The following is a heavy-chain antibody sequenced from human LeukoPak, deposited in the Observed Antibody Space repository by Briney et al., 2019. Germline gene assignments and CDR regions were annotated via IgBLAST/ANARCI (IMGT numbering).Heavy chain of an antibody. D-gene: IGHD2-2*01. CDR1: GFTFSGYA. Sequence: GGSLRLSCAASGFTFSGYAMSWVRQAPGKGLEWVSVISGSGGSTHYADSVKGRFTISRDNSENTLYLQMNSLRAEDTALYYCAKGRCSSTSCPYYFDYWGQGTLVTVSS. J-gene: IGHJ4*02. CDR2: ISGSGGST. CDR3: AKGRCSSTSCPYYFDY. V-gene: IGHV3-23*01.